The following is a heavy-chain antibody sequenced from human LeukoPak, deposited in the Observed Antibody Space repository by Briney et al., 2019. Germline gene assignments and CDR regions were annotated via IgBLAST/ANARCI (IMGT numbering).Heavy chain of an antibody. V-gene: IGHV1-2*02. D-gene: IGHD3-22*01. CDR2: INPNSGGT. J-gene: IGHJ5*02. Sequence: GASVKVSCKASGYTFTGYYMHWVRQAPGQGLEWMGWINPNSGGTNYAQKFQGRVTMTRDTSISTAYMELSRLRSDDTAVYFCAREPDSSGYYWFDPWGQGTLVTVSS. CDR3: AREPDSSGYYWFDP. CDR1: GYTFTGYY.